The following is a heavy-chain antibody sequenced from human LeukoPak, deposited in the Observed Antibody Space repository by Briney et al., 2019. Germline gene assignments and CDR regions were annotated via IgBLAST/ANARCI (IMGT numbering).Heavy chain of an antibody. CDR3: ARDRIGRSTMVRGVYFDY. CDR2: ISWNSGSI. D-gene: IGHD3-10*01. V-gene: IGHV3-9*01. J-gene: IGHJ4*02. CDR1: GFTFDDYA. Sequence: GGSLRLSCAASGFTFDDYAMHWVRQAPGKGLEWVSGISWNSGSIGYVDSVKGRFTISRDNAKNSLYLQMNSLRAEDTAVYYCARDRIGRSTMVRGVYFDYWGQGTLVTVSS.